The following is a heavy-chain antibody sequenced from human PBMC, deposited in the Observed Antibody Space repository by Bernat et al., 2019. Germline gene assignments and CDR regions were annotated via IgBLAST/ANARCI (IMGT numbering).Heavy chain of an antibody. V-gene: IGHV3-23*01. J-gene: IGHJ4*02. CDR3: AKYSYGGDLDY. CDR1: GFTFSNYA. Sequence: EVQLLESGGGLVQPGGSLRLSCAASGFTFSNYAMSWVRQAPGKGLEWVSAISGGGGSTYYAESVKGRFTISRDNSKNTLYLQMNSLRAEDTAVYYCAKYSYGGDLDYWGQGTLVTVSS. D-gene: IGHD5-18*01. CDR2: ISGGGGST.